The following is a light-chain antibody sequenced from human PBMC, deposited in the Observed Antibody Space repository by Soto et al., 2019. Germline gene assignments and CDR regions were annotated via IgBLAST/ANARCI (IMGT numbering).Light chain of an antibody. J-gene: IGKJ3*01. Sequence: DIQMTQSPSSLSASVGDRVTITCRASQTVLNYLNWYQQKPGRAPSLLIYAASSLQSGVPSRFSGSGYGTEFALTITSLQPEDFATYYCQQSYRTLFSFGPGTKVEI. CDR3: QQSYRTLFS. CDR2: AAS. V-gene: IGKV1-39*01. CDR1: QTVLNY.